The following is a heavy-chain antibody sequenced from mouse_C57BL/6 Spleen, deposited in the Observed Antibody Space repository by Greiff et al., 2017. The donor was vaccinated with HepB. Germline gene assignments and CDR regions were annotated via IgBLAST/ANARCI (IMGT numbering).Heavy chain of an antibody. J-gene: IGHJ2*01. D-gene: IGHD1-1*01. CDR3: ARGEGYYYGFDY. CDR2: IHPNSGST. Sequence: QVQLKQPGAELVKPGASVKLSCKASGYTFTSYWMHWVKQRPGQGLEWIGMIHPNSGSTNYNEKFKSKATLTVDKSSSTAYMQLSSLTSEDSAVYYCARGEGYYYGFDYWGQGTTLTVSS. CDR1: GYTFTSYW. V-gene: IGHV1-64*01.